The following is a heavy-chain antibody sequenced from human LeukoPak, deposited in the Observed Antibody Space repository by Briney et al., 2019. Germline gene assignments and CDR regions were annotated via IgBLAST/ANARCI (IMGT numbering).Heavy chain of an antibody. Sequence: SETLSLTCTVSGGSISSSSYYWGWIRQPPGKGLEWIGSIYYSGSTHYNPSLKSRVTISVDTSKNQFSLKLSSVTAADTAVYYCARGGGSTPYYFDYWGQGTLVTVSS. V-gene: IGHV4-39*01. D-gene: IGHD2-2*01. CDR1: GGSISSSSYY. CDR2: IYYSGST. J-gene: IGHJ4*02. CDR3: ARGGGSTPYYFDY.